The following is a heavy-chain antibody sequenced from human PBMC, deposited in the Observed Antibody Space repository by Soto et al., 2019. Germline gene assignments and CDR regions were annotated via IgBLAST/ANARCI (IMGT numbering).Heavy chain of an antibody. Sequence: GGSLSLSCAASGFTFSSYAMSWVRQAPGKGLEWVSAISGSGGSTYYADSVKGRFTISRDNSKNTLYLQMNSLRAEDTAVYYCAKDDPRYYYDSSGYYDYWGQGTLVTVSS. CDR3: AKDDPRYYYDSSGYYDY. CDR1: GFTFSSYA. CDR2: ISGSGGST. J-gene: IGHJ4*02. D-gene: IGHD3-22*01. V-gene: IGHV3-23*01.